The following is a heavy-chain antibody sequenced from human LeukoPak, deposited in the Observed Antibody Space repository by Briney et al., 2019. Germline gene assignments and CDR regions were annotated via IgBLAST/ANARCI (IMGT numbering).Heavy chain of an antibody. J-gene: IGHJ6*03. CDR3: ARGTGRSGVYYYYMDV. CDR1: GGSFSGYY. Sequence: PSETLSLTCAVYGGSFSGYYWSWIRQPPGKGLEWIGEINHSGSTNYNPSLKSRVTISVDTSKNQFSLKLSSVTAADTAVYYCARGTGRSGVYYYYMDVWGKGTTVTVSS. D-gene: IGHD2-15*01. CDR2: INHSGST. V-gene: IGHV4-34*01.